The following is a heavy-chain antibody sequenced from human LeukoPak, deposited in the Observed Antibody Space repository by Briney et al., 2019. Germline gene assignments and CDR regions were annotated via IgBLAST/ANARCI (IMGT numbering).Heavy chain of an antibody. D-gene: IGHD6-6*01. CDR2: VYSSGST. Sequence: PSGTLSLTCTVSGASISDFYCTWIRQSGGKGLEWIGRVYSSGSTNYNPSLKSRVTISVDTSKNQFSLKLSSVTAADTAVYYCARDFYSSSPSSMDVWGQGTTVTVSS. CDR1: GASISDFY. V-gene: IGHV4-4*07. CDR3: ARDFYSSSPSSMDV. J-gene: IGHJ6*02.